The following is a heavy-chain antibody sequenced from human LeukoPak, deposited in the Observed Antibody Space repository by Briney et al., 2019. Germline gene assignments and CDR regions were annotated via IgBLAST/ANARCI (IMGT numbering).Heavy chain of an antibody. CDR2: IYYSGST. V-gene: IGHV4-59*08. CDR3: ARQGDSGRSYDY. J-gene: IGHJ4*02. D-gene: IGHD3-22*01. CDR1: GGSISSYY. Sequence: SETLSLTCTVSGGSISSYYWSWIRQPPGKGLEWIGHIYYSGSTNYNPSLKSRVTISLDTSKNQFSLNLRSVTAADTAVYLCARQGDSGRSYDYWGQGTLVTVSS.